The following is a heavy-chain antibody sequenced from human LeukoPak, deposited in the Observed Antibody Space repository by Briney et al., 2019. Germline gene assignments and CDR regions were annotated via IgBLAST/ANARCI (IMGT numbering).Heavy chain of an antibody. CDR2: ISAYNGNT. V-gene: IGHV1-18*01. Sequence: ASVTVSCKASGYTFTSYGISWVRQAPGQGLEWMGWISAYNGNTNYAQKFQGRVTMTRDTSTSTVYMELSSLRSEDTAVYYCASEQSGVAGDFEDYWGQGTLVTVSS. D-gene: IGHD3-3*01. CDR3: ASEQSGVAGDFEDY. J-gene: IGHJ4*02. CDR1: GYTFTSYG.